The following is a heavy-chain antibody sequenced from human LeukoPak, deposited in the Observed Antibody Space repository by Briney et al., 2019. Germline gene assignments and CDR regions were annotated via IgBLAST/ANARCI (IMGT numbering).Heavy chain of an antibody. CDR3: ASRKDIVVVPAAIPLNWFDP. CDR2: INHSGST. J-gene: IGHJ5*02. V-gene: IGHV4-34*01. D-gene: IGHD2-2*02. Sequence: PSQTLCLTCAVYGGSFSGYYWSWIRQPPGKGLEWIGEINHSGSTNYNPSLKSRVTISVDTSKNQFSLKLSSVTAADTAVYYCASRKDIVVVPAAIPLNWFDPWGQGTLVTVSS. CDR1: GGSFSGYY.